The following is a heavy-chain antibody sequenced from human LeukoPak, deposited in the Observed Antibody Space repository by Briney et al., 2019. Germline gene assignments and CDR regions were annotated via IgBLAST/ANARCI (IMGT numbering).Heavy chain of an antibody. Sequence: SGESLKISCKGSGYSFSSYWIGWVRQMPGKGLEWMGIIYPGDSDTRYSPSFQGQVTISADKSISTAYLQWSSLKASDTAMYYCARALDGGKWFGELSSLHFWGQGTLVTVSS. CDR3: ARALDGGKWFGELSSLHF. CDR1: GYSFSSYW. CDR2: IYPGDSDT. J-gene: IGHJ4*02. D-gene: IGHD3-10*01. V-gene: IGHV5-51*01.